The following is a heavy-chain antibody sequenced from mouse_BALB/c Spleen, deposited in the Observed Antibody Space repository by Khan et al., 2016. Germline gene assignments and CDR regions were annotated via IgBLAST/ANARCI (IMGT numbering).Heavy chain of an antibody. CDR3: ASCYFSSNYSDY. D-gene: IGHD2-12*01. CDR2: IYPGDGDT. CDR1: GYTFTSHW. J-gene: IGHJ2*01. V-gene: IGHV1-87*01. Sequence: QVQLQQSGAVLARPGASVKLSCKAFGYTFTSHWMQRVKQRPGQGLDWVGAIYPGDGDTRNTQKFKVKATLTADKSSSTAYMQLRSLASEDSALYSCASCYFSSNYSDYWGQGTTLAVSS.